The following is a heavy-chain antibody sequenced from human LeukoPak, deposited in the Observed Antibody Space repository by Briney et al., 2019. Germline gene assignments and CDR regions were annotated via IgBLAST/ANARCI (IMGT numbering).Heavy chain of an antibody. D-gene: IGHD3-3*01. CDR2: ISSSSSYI. CDR1: GFTFSSYS. V-gene: IGHV3-21*01. Sequence: GGSLRLSCAASGFTFSSYSMNWVRQAPGKGLEWVASISSSSSYIYYADSVKGRFTISRDNAKNSLYLQMNSLRAEDTAVYYCARGRYDFWSGYYTFDYWGQGTLVTVSS. J-gene: IGHJ4*02. CDR3: ARGRYDFWSGYYTFDY.